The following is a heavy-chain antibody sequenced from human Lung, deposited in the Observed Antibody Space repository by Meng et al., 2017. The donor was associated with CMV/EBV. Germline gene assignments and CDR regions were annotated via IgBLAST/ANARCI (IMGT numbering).Heavy chain of an antibody. CDR1: GYSFGNYA. V-gene: IGHV3-30*04. D-gene: IGHD3-22*01. J-gene: IGHJ4*02. Sequence: SXVGSGYSFGNYAMHWVRQAPGKGLEWVAVISYDGDKKFYTDSVKGRFTISRDNSKNTLILQMNSLRTEDTAVYYCARVYYDSTNYYFSFGYWGQGXLLTVSS. CDR2: ISYDGDKK. CDR3: ARVYYDSTNYYFSFGY.